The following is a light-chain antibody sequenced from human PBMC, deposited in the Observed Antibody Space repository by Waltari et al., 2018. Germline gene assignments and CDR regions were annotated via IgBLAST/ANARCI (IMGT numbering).Light chain of an antibody. Sequence: QSALTQPDSVSGSPGESITLPCPGTSRDVGGHQHVSWYQHHPGKAPKLMIHDVNKRPSGVSNRFSGSKSGNTASLTISGLQAEDEADYYCNSFTDSVTWVFGGGTKLTVL. CDR1: SRDVGGHQH. CDR2: DVN. V-gene: IGLV2-14*03. CDR3: NSFTDSVTWV. J-gene: IGLJ3*02.